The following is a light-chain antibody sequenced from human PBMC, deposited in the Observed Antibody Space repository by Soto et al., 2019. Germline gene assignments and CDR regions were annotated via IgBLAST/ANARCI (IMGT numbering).Light chain of an antibody. CDR2: EVS. V-gene: IGLV2-23*02. Sequence: QSALTQPASVSGSPGQSITISCTGTSSDVGSYNLVSWYQQHPGKAPKLMIYEVSKRPSGVSNRFSGSTSGTTASLTISGLQAEDAADYYCCSYAGSSTLVFGGGTQLTFL. J-gene: IGLJ2*01. CDR1: SSDVGSYNL. CDR3: CSYAGSSTLV.